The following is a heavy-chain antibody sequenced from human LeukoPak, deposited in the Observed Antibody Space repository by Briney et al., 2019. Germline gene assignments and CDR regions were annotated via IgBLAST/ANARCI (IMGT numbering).Heavy chain of an antibody. V-gene: IGHV4-59*01. CDR3: ARRYHYDTSGYYYYFDY. D-gene: IGHD3-22*01. CDR1: GASISSYY. CDR2: ISYSGST. Sequence: SQTLSLTCSVSGASISSYYWNWIRQPPGKGLEWIGYISYSGSTNYNPSLKSRVTISMDTSKNQFSLKLSSLTAADTAVYYCARRYHYDTSGYYYYFDYWGQGTLVTVSS. J-gene: IGHJ4*02.